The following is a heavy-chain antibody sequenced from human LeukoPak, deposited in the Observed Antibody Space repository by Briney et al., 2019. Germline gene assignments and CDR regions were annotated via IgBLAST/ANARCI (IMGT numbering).Heavy chain of an antibody. Sequence: PGGSLRLSCAASGLTFSSYAMSWVRQAPGKGLEWVSAISGSGGSTYYADSVKGRFTISRDNSRNTLYLQMNSLRAEDTAVYYCAKVTEQQLVKAYYFDYWGQGTLVTVSS. J-gene: IGHJ4*02. CDR2: ISGSGGST. V-gene: IGHV3-23*01. CDR1: GLTFSSYA. D-gene: IGHD6-13*01. CDR3: AKVTEQQLVKAYYFDY.